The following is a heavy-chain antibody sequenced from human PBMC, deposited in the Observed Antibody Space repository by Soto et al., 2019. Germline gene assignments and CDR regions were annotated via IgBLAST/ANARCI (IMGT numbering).Heavy chain of an antibody. D-gene: IGHD5-12*01. J-gene: IGHJ4*02. CDR3: AREMATMFDY. Sequence: QVQLVQSGAEVKKPGSSVKVSCKASGGTFSSYTISWVRQAPGQGLEWMGRIIPILGIANYAQKFQGRVKITADKSTSTAYMELSSLRSEDTAVYYCAREMATMFDYWGQGTLVTVSS. CDR2: IIPILGIA. V-gene: IGHV1-69*08. CDR1: GGTFSSYT.